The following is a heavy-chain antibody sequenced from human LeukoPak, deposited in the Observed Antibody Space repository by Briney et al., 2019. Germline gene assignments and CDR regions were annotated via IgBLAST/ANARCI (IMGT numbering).Heavy chain of an antibody. Sequence: GGSLRLSCAASGFTFSSYSMNWARQAPGKGLEWVSSISSSYIYYADSVKGRFTISRDNAKNSLYLQMSNLRAEDTAVYFCARGGGLDVWGQGATVTVSS. J-gene: IGHJ6*02. D-gene: IGHD3-16*01. CDR2: ISSSYI. CDR3: ARGGGLDV. V-gene: IGHV3-21*04. CDR1: GFTFSSYS.